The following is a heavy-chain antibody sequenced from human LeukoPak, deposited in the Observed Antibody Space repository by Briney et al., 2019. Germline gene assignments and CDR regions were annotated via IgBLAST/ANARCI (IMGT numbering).Heavy chain of an antibody. J-gene: IGHJ4*02. Sequence: PGGSLRLSCAASGFTVSSNYMSWVRQAPGKGLEWVSVIYSGGSTYYADSVKGRFTISRDNSKNTLYLQMNSLRAEDTAVYHCARNYAYNPALGYWGQGTLVTVSS. CDR2: IYSGGST. D-gene: IGHD1-7*01. CDR3: ARNYAYNPALGY. V-gene: IGHV3-66*02. CDR1: GFTVSSNY.